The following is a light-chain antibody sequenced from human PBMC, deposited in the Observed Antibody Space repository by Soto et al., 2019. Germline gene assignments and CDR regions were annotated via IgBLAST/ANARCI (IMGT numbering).Light chain of an antibody. J-gene: IGLJ1*01. CDR1: SSDIGGYKY. V-gene: IGLV2-14*01. CDR3: SSSTGGSTYV. CDR2: DVS. Sequence: QSALTQPASVSGSPGQSITISCTGTSSDIGGYKYVSWYQQHPGKAPKLMIYDVSNRPSGVSNRFSGSKSGNTATLTISGLQREDEAEYYCSSSTGGSTYVFGSGTKVTVL.